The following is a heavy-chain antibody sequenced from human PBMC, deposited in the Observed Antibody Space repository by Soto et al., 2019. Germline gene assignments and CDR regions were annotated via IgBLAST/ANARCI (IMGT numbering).Heavy chain of an antibody. D-gene: IGHD2-2*01. CDR3: ARGGTSSYYYYGMDV. Sequence: ESGGGLVKPGGSLRLSCAASGFTFSSYSMNWVRQAPGKGLEWVSSISSSSSYIYYADSVKGRFTISRDNAKNSLYLQMNSLRAEDTAVYYCARGGTSSYYYYGMDVWGQGTTVTVSS. CDR1: GFTFSSYS. V-gene: IGHV3-21*01. J-gene: IGHJ6*02. CDR2: ISSSSSYI.